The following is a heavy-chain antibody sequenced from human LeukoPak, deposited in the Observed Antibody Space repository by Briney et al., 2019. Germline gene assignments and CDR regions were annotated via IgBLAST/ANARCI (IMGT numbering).Heavy chain of an antibody. CDR2: IYPGDSDT. D-gene: IGHD2-2*01. V-gene: IGHV5-51*01. CDR3: ARTVVVPAAAIGGLDY. Sequence: GESLWISCKGSGYSFTSYWIGWVRQVPGKGLEWMGIIYPGDSDTRYSPSFQGQVTISADKSISTAYLQWSSLKASDTAMYYCARTVVVPAAAIGGLDYWGQGTLVTVSS. CDR1: GYSFTSYW. J-gene: IGHJ4*02.